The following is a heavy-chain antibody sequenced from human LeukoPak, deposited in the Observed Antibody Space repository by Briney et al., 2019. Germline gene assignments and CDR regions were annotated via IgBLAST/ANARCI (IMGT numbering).Heavy chain of an antibody. J-gene: IGHJ4*02. V-gene: IGHV3-7*03. D-gene: IGHD6-13*01. Sequence: QPGGSLRLSCVVSGFTFNRCWMNWVRQAPGKGLEWVANIRQDGNTKHYLDSVKGRFTISRDNAMNSLYLQMNSLRAEDTAIYYCARSVPYGTTWYGRSDFWGQGTQVTVSS. CDR2: IRQDGNTK. CDR3: ARSVPYGTTWYGRSDF. CDR1: GFTFNRCW.